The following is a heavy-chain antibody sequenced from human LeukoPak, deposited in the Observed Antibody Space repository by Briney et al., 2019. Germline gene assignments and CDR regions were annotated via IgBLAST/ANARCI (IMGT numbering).Heavy chain of an antibody. J-gene: IGHJ3*02. Sequence: GGSLRLSCAASGFTFSDYYMSWIRQAPGKGLEWVSYISSSGSTIYYADSVKGRFTISRDNTKNTLYLQMNSLRAEDTAVYYCARDLYCSSSNCYIISSSSGDGFDIWGQGTMVIVSA. CDR3: ARDLYCSSSNCYIISSSSGDGFDI. V-gene: IGHV3-11*04. D-gene: IGHD2-2*02. CDR1: GFTFSDYY. CDR2: ISSSGSTI.